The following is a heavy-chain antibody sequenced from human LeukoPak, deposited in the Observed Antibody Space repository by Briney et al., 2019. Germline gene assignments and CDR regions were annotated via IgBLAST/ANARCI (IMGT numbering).Heavy chain of an antibody. CDR3: AKDLAGEDYYGSGSYYNSRVYYYYYGMDV. CDR2: ISGSGGST. J-gene: IGHJ6*02. D-gene: IGHD3-10*01. Sequence: GGSLRLSCAASGFTFSSYAMSWVRQAPGKGLEWVSAISGSGGSTYYADSVKGRFTISRDNSKNTLYLQMNSLRAEDTAVYYCAKDLAGEDYYGSGSYYNSRVYYYYYGMDVWGQGTTVTVSS. V-gene: IGHV3-23*01. CDR1: GFTFSSYA.